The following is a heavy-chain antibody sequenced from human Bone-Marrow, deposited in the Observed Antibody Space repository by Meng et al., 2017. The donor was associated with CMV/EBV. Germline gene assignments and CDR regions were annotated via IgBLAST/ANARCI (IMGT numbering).Heavy chain of an antibody. Sequence: GGSLRLSCKGSGYSFTSYWIGWVRQMPGKGLEWMGIIYPGDSDTRYSPSFQGQVTISADKSISTAYLQWSSLKASDTAMCYCARTDLYSSSSDYWGQGTLVNGAS. J-gene: IGHJ4*02. CDR2: IYPGDSDT. V-gene: IGHV5-51*01. D-gene: IGHD6-6*01. CDR3: ARTDLYSSSSDY. CDR1: GYSFTSYW.